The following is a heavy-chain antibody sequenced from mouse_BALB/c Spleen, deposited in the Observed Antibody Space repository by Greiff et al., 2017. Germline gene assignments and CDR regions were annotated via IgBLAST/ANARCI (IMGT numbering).Heavy chain of an antibody. J-gene: IGHJ2*01. D-gene: IGHD2-4*01. V-gene: IGHV3-8*02. CDR2: ISYSGST. CDR3: ARWDYDYEEFDY. CDR1: GDSITSGY. Sequence: EVQLVESGPSLVKPSQTLSLTCSVTGDSITSGYWNWIRKFPGNKLEYMGYISYSGSTYYNPSLKSRISITRDTSKNQYYLQLNSVTTEDTATYYCARWDYDYEEFDYWGQGTTLTVSS.